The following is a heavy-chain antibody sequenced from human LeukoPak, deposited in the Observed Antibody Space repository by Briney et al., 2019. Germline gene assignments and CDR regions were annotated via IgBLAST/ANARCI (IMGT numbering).Heavy chain of an antibody. CDR3: AKDGSGNRGDYFDY. D-gene: IGHD1-26*01. CDR1: GFTFRSYG. V-gene: IGHV3-30*18. Sequence: PGGSLRLSCGASGFTFRSYGMHGVRQSTGKGVEGGAVISYDGNNSYCGDSVKGRFSIHRENSRKTVYVKMKRESPEDTAVYYCAKDGSGNRGDYFDYWGQGTLVTVSS. J-gene: IGHJ4*02. CDR2: ISYDGNNS.